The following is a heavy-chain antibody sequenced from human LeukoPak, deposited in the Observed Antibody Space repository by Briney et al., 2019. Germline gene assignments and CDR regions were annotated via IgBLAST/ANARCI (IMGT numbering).Heavy chain of an antibody. CDR1: GFTFSSYW. CDR3: AREAWQQLPHFDY. D-gene: IGHD6-13*01. Sequence: GGSLRLSCAASGFTFSSYWMSWVRQAPGKGLEWVANIKQDGSEKYYVDSVKGRFTISRDNAKNSLYLQMNSLRAEDTAVYYCAREAWQQLPHFDYWGQGTLVTVSS. J-gene: IGHJ4*02. V-gene: IGHV3-7*01. CDR2: IKQDGSEK.